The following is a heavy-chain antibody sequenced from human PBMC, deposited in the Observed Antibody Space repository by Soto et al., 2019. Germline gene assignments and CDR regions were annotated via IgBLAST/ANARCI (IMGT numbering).Heavy chain of an antibody. J-gene: IGHJ5*02. CDR2: INAGNGNT. CDR3: ARDRLLDNWFDP. Sequence: QVQLVQSGAEVKKPGASVKVSCKASGYTFTSYAMHWVRQAPGQRLEWMGWINAGNGNTKYSQKFQGRVTITRDTSASTAYMELSSLRSEDTAVYYCARDRLLDNWFDPWGQGTLVTVSS. D-gene: IGHD2-15*01. CDR1: GYTFTSYA. V-gene: IGHV1-3*01.